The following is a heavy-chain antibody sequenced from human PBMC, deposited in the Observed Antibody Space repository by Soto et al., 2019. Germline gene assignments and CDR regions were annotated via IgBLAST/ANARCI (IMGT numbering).Heavy chain of an antibody. CDR2: ISYDGSNK. J-gene: IGHJ3*02. CDR3: AKERVVAARGRHDAFDI. CDR1: GFTFSSYG. V-gene: IGHV3-30*18. D-gene: IGHD2-15*01. Sequence: LRLSCAASGFTFSSYGMHWVRQAPGKGLEWVAVISYDGSNKYYADSVKGRFTISRDNSKNTLYLQMNSLRAEDTAVYYCAKERVVAARGRHDAFDIWGQGTMVTVSS.